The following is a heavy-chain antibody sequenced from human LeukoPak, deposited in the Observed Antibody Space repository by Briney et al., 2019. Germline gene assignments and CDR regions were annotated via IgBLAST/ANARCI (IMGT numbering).Heavy chain of an antibody. D-gene: IGHD3-16*01. J-gene: IGHJ5*02. Sequence: LETLSLTCAVYGGSFSGYYLSWIRQPPGKGLEWIGEINHSGSTTHNTSLKSRVTISVDTSKKQFSLNLSSAAAADTAVHYCARAGEYVRARWFDPWGQGTLVTASS. CDR1: GGSFSGYY. CDR3: ARAGEYVRARWFDP. CDR2: INHSGST. V-gene: IGHV4-34*01.